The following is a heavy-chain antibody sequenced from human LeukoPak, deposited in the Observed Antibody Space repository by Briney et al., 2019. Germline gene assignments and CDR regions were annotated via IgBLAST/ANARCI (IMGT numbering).Heavy chain of an antibody. V-gene: IGHV3-23*01. J-gene: IGHJ4*02. Sequence: GGSLRLSCAASGFTFSNYAMSWVRQAPGKGLEWVSAINGGGDDRTYYADSVKGRFTISRDNSKNTLYLQMNSLRAEDTAVYHCAKDWRKNWNYGGRAFDYWGQGTLVTVSS. CDR3: AKDWRKNWNYGGRAFDY. D-gene: IGHD1-7*01. CDR1: GFTFSNYA. CDR2: INGGGDDRT.